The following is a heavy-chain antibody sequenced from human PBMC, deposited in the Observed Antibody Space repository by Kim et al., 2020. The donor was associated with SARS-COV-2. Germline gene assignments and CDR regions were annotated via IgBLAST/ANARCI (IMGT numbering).Heavy chain of an antibody. V-gene: IGHV3-21*01. CDR1: GFTFSSYS. Sequence: GGSLRLSCAASGFTFSSYSMNWVRQAPGKGLEWVSSISSSSSYIYYADSVKGRLTIYRDNAKNSLYLQMNSLRAEDTAVYYCARDGRQYQLLPGTPYYYGMDVWGPGTPVTVSS. CDR2: ISSSSSYI. CDR3: ARDGRQYQLLPGTPYYYGMDV. J-gene: IGHJ6*02. D-gene: IGHD2-2*01.